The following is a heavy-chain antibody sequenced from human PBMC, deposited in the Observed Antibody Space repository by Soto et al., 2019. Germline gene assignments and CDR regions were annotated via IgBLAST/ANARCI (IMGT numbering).Heavy chain of an antibody. D-gene: IGHD2-8*01. Sequence: SVKVSCKASGFTFTSSAFQWVRQARGQRLEWIGWIAVGSGYTNYAQRFQDRVTLTRDMSTATTYMGLSRLTSEDTAIYYCAADATAWQQMVPSDYWGQGTLVTVSS. CDR3: AADATAWQQMVPSDY. V-gene: IGHV1-58*01. CDR1: GFTFTSSA. CDR2: IAVGSGYT. J-gene: IGHJ4*02.